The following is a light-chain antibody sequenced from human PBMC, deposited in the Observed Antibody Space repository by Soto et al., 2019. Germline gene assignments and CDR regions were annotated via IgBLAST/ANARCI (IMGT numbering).Light chain of an antibody. CDR1: SSNIGAGYD. Sequence: QSVLTQPPSVSGAPGQRVTISCTGSSSNIGAGYDVHWYQQLPGTAPKLLIYGNNNRPSGVPDRFSGSKSGTSASLAVTGFRVEVGVDFSGQSYPTGLSVLYVFGTGTKVTVL. CDR2: GNN. CDR3: QSYPTGLSVLYV. V-gene: IGLV1-40*01. J-gene: IGLJ1*01.